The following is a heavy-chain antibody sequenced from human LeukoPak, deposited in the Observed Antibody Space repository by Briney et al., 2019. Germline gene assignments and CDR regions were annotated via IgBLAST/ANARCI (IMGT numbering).Heavy chain of an antibody. CDR2: INHSGST. CDR1: GGSFSGYY. Sequence: SETLSLTCAVYGGSFSGYYWSWIRQPPGKGLERIGEINHSGSTNYNPSLKSRVTISVDTSKNQFSLKLSSVTAADTAVYYCARGGPWFDPWGQGTLVTVSS. CDR3: ARGGPWFDP. V-gene: IGHV4-34*01. J-gene: IGHJ5*02.